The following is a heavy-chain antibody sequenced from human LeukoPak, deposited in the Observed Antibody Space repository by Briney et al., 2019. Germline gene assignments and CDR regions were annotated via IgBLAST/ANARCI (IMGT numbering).Heavy chain of an antibody. CDR2: FDPEVGET. J-gene: IGHJ5*02. V-gene: IGHV1-24*01. CDR3: ATDLLAGGLKTFDP. CDR1: GNTLSEFS. Sequence: AASVKVSCKVTGNTLSEFSMHWVRQSPGKGLEWMGGFDPEVGETVYAQKFQGRVTMTEDTSTETAYTELSSLRSEDTAVYYCATDLLAGGLKTFDPWGQGTLVTVSS.